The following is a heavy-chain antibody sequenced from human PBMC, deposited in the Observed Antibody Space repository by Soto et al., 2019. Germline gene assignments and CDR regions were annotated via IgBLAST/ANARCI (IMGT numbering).Heavy chain of an antibody. D-gene: IGHD4-17*01. CDR3: ARAWLDGDPLGWFEP. V-gene: IGHV1-18*01. CDR1: GYTFTSYG. Sequence: ASVKVSCKASGYTFTSYGISWVRQAPGQGLEWMGWISAYNGNTNYAQKLQGRVTMTTDTSTSTAYMELRSLRSDDTAVYYCARAWLDGDPLGWFEPWGQGTLVTVSS. J-gene: IGHJ5*02. CDR2: ISAYNGNT.